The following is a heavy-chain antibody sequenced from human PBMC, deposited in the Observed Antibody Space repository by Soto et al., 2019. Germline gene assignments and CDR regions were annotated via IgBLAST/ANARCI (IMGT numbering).Heavy chain of an antibody. V-gene: IGHV4-31*03. CDR3: ARDRPGGWNWFDP. CDR1: GGSISSGGYY. Sequence: QVQLQESGPGLVKPSQTLSLTCTVSGGSISSGGYYWSWIRQHPGKGLEWIGYIYYSGSTYYNPSLKSRVTISVDTSKNQFSLKLSSVTVADTAVYYCARDRPGGWNWFDPWGQGTLVTVSS. CDR2: IYYSGST. J-gene: IGHJ5*02. D-gene: IGHD1-26*01.